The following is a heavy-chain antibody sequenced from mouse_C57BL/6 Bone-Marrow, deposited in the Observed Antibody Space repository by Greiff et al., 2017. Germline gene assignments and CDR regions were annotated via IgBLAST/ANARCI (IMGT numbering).Heavy chain of an antibody. CDR1: GYTFTSYW. V-gene: IGHV1-53*01. CDR3: ARDYYGSSYPYYAMGY. J-gene: IGHJ4*01. D-gene: IGHD1-1*01. Sequence: QVQLQQPGTELVKPGASVKLSCKASGYTFTSYWLHWVKQRPGQGLEWIGNINPSNGGTNYNEKFKSKATLTVDKYSRTAYMQLSTLTSEDSAVYYYARDYYGSSYPYYAMGYWGQGTSVTVSS. CDR2: INPSNGGT.